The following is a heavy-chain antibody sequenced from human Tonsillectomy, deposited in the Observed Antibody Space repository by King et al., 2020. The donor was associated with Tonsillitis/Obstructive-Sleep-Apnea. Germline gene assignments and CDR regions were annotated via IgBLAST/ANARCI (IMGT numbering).Heavy chain of an antibody. CDR2: IKEDGSEK. CDR1: GFTFNSYW. J-gene: IGHJ3*02. Sequence: VQLVESGGGLVQPGGSLRLSCAASGFTFNSYWMSWVRQAPGKGLEWVANIKEDGSEKYYVDSVKGRFTISRDNAKNSLYLQMNSLRAEDTAVYYCARDLTPIYDSSRYYDAFDIWCQGTVVTVAS. CDR3: ARDLTPIYDSSRYYDAFDI. D-gene: IGHD3-22*01. V-gene: IGHV3-7*01.